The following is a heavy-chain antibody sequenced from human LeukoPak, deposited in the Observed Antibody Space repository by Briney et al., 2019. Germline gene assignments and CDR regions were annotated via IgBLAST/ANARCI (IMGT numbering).Heavy chain of an antibody. J-gene: IGHJ4*02. CDR1: GGSIRSGSYY. Sequence: SETLSLTCTVSGGSIRSGSYYWSWIRQPAGKGLEWIGRIYATGSTNYNPSLESRVTISVDTSKNQFSLKLSSVTAADTAVYYCARGVGGLGYCSSTSCYGYFDYWGQGTLVTVSS. CDR3: ARGVGGLGYCSSTSCYGYFDY. V-gene: IGHV4-61*02. CDR2: IYATGST. D-gene: IGHD2-2*01.